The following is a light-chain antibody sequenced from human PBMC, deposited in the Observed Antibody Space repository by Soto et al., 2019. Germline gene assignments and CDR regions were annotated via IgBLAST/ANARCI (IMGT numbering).Light chain of an antibody. CDR3: QQTYNALTWT. V-gene: IGKV1-39*01. CDR1: QSVSSY. Sequence: TQSPATLSLSPGERATLSCRASQSVSSYLAWYQQKPGKAPKLLIYAASSLQSGVPSRFSGSGSGTDFTLTISSLQPDDFATYYCQQTYNALTWTFGQGTKVDIK. J-gene: IGKJ1*01. CDR2: AAS.